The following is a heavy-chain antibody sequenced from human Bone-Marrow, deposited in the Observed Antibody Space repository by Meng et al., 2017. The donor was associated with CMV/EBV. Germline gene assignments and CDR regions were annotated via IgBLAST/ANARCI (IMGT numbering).Heavy chain of an antibody. V-gene: IGHV3-7*01. J-gene: IGHJ6*02. D-gene: IGHD6-6*01. Sequence: GESLKISCAASGFIFSSYWMTWVRQAPGKGLEWVANIKEDGSEKYYVDSVKGRFTISRDNAKNLLYLQMNSLRVEDTAVYYCARGLRGSSSPDYYYGMDVWGQGTTVTVSS. CDR2: IKEDGSEK. CDR3: ARGLRGSSSPDYYYGMDV. CDR1: GFIFSSYW.